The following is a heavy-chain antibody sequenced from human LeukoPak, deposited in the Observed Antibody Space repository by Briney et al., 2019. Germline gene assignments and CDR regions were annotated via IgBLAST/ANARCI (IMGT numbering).Heavy chain of an antibody. CDR2: LSGSGGST. Sequence: PGGSLRLSCAASGFTFSRYAMSWVRQAPGKGLEWVSALSGSGGSTYYADSVKGRFTISRDNSKNTLYLYMNSLRAEDTAVYYCAKGTGYYYDSSAYYRHWGQGTLVTVSS. V-gene: IGHV3-23*01. CDR3: AKGTGYYYDSSAYYRH. CDR1: GFTFSRYA. J-gene: IGHJ4*02. D-gene: IGHD3-22*01.